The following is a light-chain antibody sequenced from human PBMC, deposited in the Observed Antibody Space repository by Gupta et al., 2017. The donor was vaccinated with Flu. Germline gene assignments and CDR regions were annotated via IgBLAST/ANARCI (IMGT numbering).Light chain of an antibody. J-gene: IGKJ1*01. Sequence: DIVMTQSPDSLAVSLGERATINCKSSQSILYSSSNKKNLAWYQQKAGQPPKVLIHWASTRESGVPDRFSGSGSGTDFTLTISSLQAEDVAVYYCQQDDSMPRTFGQGTKVEIK. CDR2: WAS. V-gene: IGKV4-1*01. CDR3: QQDDSMPRT. CDR1: QSILYSSSNKKN.